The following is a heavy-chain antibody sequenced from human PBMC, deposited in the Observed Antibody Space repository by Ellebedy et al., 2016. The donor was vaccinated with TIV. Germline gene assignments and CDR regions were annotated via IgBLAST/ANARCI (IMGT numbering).Heavy chain of an antibody. V-gene: IGHV4-59*01. CDR1: GGSIGNYY. CDR2: SHYSGAS. D-gene: IGHD2-15*01. Sequence: SETLSLTFTVSGGSIGNYYWNWIRQSPGKGLEWIGYSHYSGASNYNPSLESRVTVTVDASRNQFSLKLSSVTAADTAIYYCAKWCSGEVCTNAYEIWGQGTMVTVSS. J-gene: IGHJ3*02. CDR3: AKWCSGEVCTNAYEI.